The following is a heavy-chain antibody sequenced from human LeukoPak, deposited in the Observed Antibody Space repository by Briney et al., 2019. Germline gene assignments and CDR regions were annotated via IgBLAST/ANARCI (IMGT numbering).Heavy chain of an antibody. CDR1: GFTFSSYA. CDR2: FSGSGGST. Sequence: GGSLRLSCAASGFTFSSYAMSWVRQAPGKGLEWVSAFSGSGGSTYYADSVKGRFTISRDNSKNTLYLQMNSLRAEDTAVYYCAKVSSEYPYYFDYWGQGTLVTVSS. CDR3: AKVSSEYPYYFDY. D-gene: IGHD2-2*01. J-gene: IGHJ4*02. V-gene: IGHV3-23*01.